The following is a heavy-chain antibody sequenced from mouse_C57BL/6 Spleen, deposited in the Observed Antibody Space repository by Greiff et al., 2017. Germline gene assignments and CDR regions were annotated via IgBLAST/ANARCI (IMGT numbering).Heavy chain of an antibody. CDR2: IYYSGTI. V-gene: IGHV3-5*01. Sequence: EVKLQESGPGLVKPSQTVFLTCTVTGFSITTGNYRWSWIRQFPGNKLEWIGYIYYSGTITYNPSLTSRTPITRDTPQNQFFLEMNSSAAEDTATYYCARDSPSLHSYGSSWGYFDVWGTGTTVTVSS. CDR3: ARDSPSLHSYGSSWGYFDV. J-gene: IGHJ1*03. D-gene: IGHD1-1*01. CDR1: GFSITTGNYR.